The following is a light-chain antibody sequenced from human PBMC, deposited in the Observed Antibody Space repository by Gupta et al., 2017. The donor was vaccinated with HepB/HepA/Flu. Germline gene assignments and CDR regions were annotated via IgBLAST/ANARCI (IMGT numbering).Light chain of an antibody. CDR2: GAS. CDR3: QQSNNIPLT. CDR1: QSINRY. J-gene: IGKJ4*01. V-gene: IGKV1-39*01. Sequence: DIQMTQSPSSLSASVGDRVTITCRASQSINRYLNWYQQKPGKAPKVLMYGASSLQSGVPSRFSGSGSGTDFTLTISSLQPEDFATYYCQQSNNIPLTFGGGTKVESK.